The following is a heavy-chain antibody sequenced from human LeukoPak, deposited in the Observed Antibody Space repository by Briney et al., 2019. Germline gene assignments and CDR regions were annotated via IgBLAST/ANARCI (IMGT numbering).Heavy chain of an antibody. J-gene: IGHJ4*02. CDR1: GFTFSSYW. D-gene: IGHD5-18*01. Sequence: GGSLRLSCAASGFTFSSYWMHWVRQAPGKGLVWVSRINSDGSTTTYADSVKGRFTISRDNAKNSLYLQMNSLRAEDTAVYYCARDNTGGYGLIDYWGQGTLVTVSS. CDR2: INSDGSTT. V-gene: IGHV3-74*01. CDR3: ARDNTGGYGLIDY.